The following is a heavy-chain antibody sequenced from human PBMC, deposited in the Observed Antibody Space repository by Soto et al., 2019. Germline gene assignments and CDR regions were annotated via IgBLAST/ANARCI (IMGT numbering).Heavy chain of an antibody. V-gene: IGHV4-59*01. CDR2: IYYSGST. Sequence: SETLSLTCTVSGGSISSYYWSWIRQPPGKGLEWIGYIYYSGSTNYNPSLKSRVTISVDTSKNQFSLKLSSATAADTAVYYCARSIPAAAGLNWFDPWGQGTLVTVSS. J-gene: IGHJ5*02. CDR3: ARSIPAAAGLNWFDP. D-gene: IGHD6-13*01. CDR1: GGSISSYY.